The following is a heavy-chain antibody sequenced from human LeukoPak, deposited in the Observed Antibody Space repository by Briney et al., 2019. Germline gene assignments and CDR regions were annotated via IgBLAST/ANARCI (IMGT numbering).Heavy chain of an antibody. V-gene: IGHV1-2*02. CDR1: GYTFTGYY. CDR3: ARSPVGYCSGGSCYDDAFDI. J-gene: IGHJ3*02. CDR2: INPNSGGT. Sequence: EASVKVSCKASGYTFTGYYMHWVRQAPGQGLEWMGWINPNSGGTNYAQKFQGRVTMTRDTSISTAYMELSRLRSDDTAVYYCARSPVGYCSGGSCYDDAFDIWGQGTMVTVSS. D-gene: IGHD2-15*01.